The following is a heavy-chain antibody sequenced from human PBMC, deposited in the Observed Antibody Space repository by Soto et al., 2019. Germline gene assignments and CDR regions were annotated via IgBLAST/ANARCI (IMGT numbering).Heavy chain of an antibody. D-gene: IGHD2-15*01. J-gene: IGHJ3*02. Sequence: TLSLTCTVSGGSISSGDYYWSWIRQPPGKGLEWIATIFHTGGTYYNPSLKSRVTISVDTSNNQFSLRLNSVTAADTALYFCARTWLAGGTPADAFDIWGQGTMVTVSS. CDR1: GGSISSGDYY. CDR2: IFHTGGT. CDR3: ARTWLAGGTPADAFDI. V-gene: IGHV4-30-4*01.